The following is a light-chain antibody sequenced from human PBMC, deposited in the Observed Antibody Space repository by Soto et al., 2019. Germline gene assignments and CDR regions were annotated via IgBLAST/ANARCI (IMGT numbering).Light chain of an antibody. CDR3: PSYKSGPALYV. CDR2: DVS. CDR1: SSDIGAYNY. J-gene: IGLJ1*01. Sequence: QSVLTQPASVSGSPGQAITISCTGTSSDIGAYNYVSWYQQHAGKAPKLMIYDVSVRPSGVSSRFSGSKSGNTASLTISGLQAEDEADYSCPSYKSGPALYVFGTGTKVTAL. V-gene: IGLV2-14*01.